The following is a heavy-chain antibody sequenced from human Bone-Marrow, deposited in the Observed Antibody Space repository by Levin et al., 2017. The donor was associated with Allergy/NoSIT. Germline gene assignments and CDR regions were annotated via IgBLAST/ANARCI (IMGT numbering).Heavy chain of an antibody. J-gene: IGHJ4*02. Sequence: GESLKISCKASGYTFTSHGMHWVRQTPGQRPEWMGWINTGNGNTQYSQKFQGRVTIGRDTFASTAYMELSYLTSEDTAVYYCARDDSSTGYGGIDSWGQGTLVTVSS. CDR3: ARDDSSTGYGGIDS. D-gene: IGHD6-13*01. CDR1: GYTFTSHG. CDR2: INTGNGNT. V-gene: IGHV1-3*04.